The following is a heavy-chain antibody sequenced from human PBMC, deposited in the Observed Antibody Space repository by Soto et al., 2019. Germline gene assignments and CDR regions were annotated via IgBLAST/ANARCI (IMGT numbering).Heavy chain of an antibody. CDR3: AREVATPTMANFDY. CDR1: GFTFSSYA. V-gene: IGHV3-30-3*01. Sequence: GGSLRLSCAASGFTFSSYAMHWVRQAPGKGLEWVAVISYDGSNKYYADSVKGRFTISRDNSKNTLYLQMNSLRAEDTAVYYCAREVATPTMANFDYWGQGTLVTVSS. CDR2: ISYDGSNK. J-gene: IGHJ4*02. D-gene: IGHD5-12*01.